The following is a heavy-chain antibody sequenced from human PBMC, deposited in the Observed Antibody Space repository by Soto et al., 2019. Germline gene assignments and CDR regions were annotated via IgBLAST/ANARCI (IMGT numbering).Heavy chain of an antibody. CDR1: GYSFTSYW. D-gene: IGHD5-12*01. CDR2: IDPSDSYT. Sequence: GESLKISCKGSGYSFTSYWISWVRQMPGKGLEWMGRIDPSDSYTNYSPSFQGHVTISADKSISTAYLQWSSLKAYDTAMYYSARGSNGYNHVFDYWGQGTLVTVSS. J-gene: IGHJ4*02. CDR3: ARGSNGYNHVFDY. V-gene: IGHV5-10-1*01.